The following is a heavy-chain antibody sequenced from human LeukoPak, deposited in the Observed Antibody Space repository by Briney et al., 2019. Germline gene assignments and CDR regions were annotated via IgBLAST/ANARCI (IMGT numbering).Heavy chain of an antibody. J-gene: IGHJ4*02. V-gene: IGHV3-7*01. CDR3: ATGVIVGATGFDY. D-gene: IGHD1-26*01. CDR1: GFTFSSYW. CDR2: IKQDGSEK. Sequence: HPGGSLRLSCAASGFTFSSYWMSWVRQAPGKGLEWVANIKQDGSEKYYVDSVKGRFTISRDNAKNSLYLQMNSPRAEDTAVYYCATGVIVGATGFDYWGQGTLVTVSS.